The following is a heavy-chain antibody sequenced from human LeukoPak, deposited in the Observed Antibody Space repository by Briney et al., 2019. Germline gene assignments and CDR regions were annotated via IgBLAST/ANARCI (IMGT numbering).Heavy chain of an antibody. J-gene: IGHJ4*02. CDR2: IYPGDSDT. CDR3: ARWENDYGDYGEFDY. CDR1: GYSFTSYW. D-gene: IGHD4-17*01. V-gene: IGHV5-51*01. Sequence: PWESLKISCKGSGYSFTSYWIGWVRQMPGKGLEWMGIIYPGDSDTRYSPSFQGQVTISADKPISTAYLQWSSLKASDTAMYYCARWENDYGDYGEFDYWGQGTLVTVSS.